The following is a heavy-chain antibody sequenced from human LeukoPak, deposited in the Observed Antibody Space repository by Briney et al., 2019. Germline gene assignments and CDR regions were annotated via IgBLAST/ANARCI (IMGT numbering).Heavy chain of an antibody. CDR1: GYTFTSYD. J-gene: IGHJ4*02. D-gene: IGHD3-10*01. CDR3: ARAPYYYGVYYFDY. CDR2: MNPNSGNT. Sequence: ASVKVSCKASGYTFTSYDINWVRQATGQGLEWMGWMNPNSGNTGYAQKFQGRVTMTRNTSISTAYMELSSLRSEDTAVYYCARAPYYYGVYYFDYWGQGTLVTASS. V-gene: IGHV1-8*01.